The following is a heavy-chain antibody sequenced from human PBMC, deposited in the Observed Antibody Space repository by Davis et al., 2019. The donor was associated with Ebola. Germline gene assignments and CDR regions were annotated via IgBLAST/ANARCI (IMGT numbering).Heavy chain of an antibody. D-gene: IGHD3-10*01. CDR2: VRSEVYNYAT. CDR3: VRHSYDAYGSHFF. CDR1: GFTFSDSG. Sequence: PGGSLRLSCAALGFTFSDSGIHWVRQASGKGLEWVGRVRSEVYNYATEYAASVKGRFTISSDESKNTAYLQMTSLKTDDTAVYYCVRHSYDAYGSHFFWGQGTLVTVSS. J-gene: IGHJ4*02. V-gene: IGHV3-73*01.